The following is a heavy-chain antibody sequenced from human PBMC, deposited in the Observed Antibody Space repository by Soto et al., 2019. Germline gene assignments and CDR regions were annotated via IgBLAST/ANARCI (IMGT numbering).Heavy chain of an antibody. CDR1: GYTFTSHD. V-gene: IGHV1-18*04. CDR2: VSAYNGNT. J-gene: IGHJ5*02. D-gene: IGHD1-1*01. CDR3: ARVTTPGWFDP. Sequence: QVKLVQSGAGVKKPGASVKVSCEASGYTFTSHDIAWVRQAPGQGLEWMGWVSAYNGNTNYAPKFQGRVTMTTDTSTSTAFMELRRLRSADTAMYYCARVTTPGWFDPWGQGTLITVSS.